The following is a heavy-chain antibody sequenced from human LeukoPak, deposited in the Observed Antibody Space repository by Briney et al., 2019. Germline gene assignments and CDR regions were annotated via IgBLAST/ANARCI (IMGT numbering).Heavy chain of an antibody. CDR1: GFTFDDYA. D-gene: IGHD3-22*01. CDR3: AKQPERGYYDSSGSRFYYYYGMDV. J-gene: IGHJ6*02. V-gene: IGHV3-43*02. CDR2: ISGDGGST. Sequence: GGSLRLSCAASGFTFDDYAMHWVRQAPGKGLEWVSLISGDGGSTYYADSVKGRFTISRDNSKNSLYLQMNSLGTEDTALYYCAKQPERGYYDSSGSRFYYYYGMDVWGQGTTVTVSS.